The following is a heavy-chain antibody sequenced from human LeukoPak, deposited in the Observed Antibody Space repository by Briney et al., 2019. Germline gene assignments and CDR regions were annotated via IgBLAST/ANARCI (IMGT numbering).Heavy chain of an antibody. J-gene: IGHJ4*02. V-gene: IGHV3-48*02. D-gene: IGHD3-10*01. CDR3: ARVVHYGSGSYLFNYFDY. CDR1: GFTFSSYV. Sequence: PGGSLRLSCAASGFTFSSYVMNWVRQAPGKGLEWVSYISSSSSTIYYADSVKDRFTISRDNAKNSLYLQMNSLRDEDTAVYYCARVVHYGSGSYLFNYFDYWGQGTLVTVSS. CDR2: ISSSSSTI.